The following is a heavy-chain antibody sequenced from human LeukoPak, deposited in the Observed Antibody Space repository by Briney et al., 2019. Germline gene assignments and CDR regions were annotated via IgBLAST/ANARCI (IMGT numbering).Heavy chain of an antibody. CDR1: GGTFSSYA. V-gene: IGHV1-69*05. Sequence: SVKVSCKASGGTFSSYAISWVRQAPGQGLEWMGRIIPIFGTANYAQKFQGRVTITTDESTSTAYMELSSLRSEDTAVCYCASAMEGYPHYMDVWGKGTTVTVSS. J-gene: IGHJ6*03. D-gene: IGHD2-15*01. CDR2: IIPIFGTA. CDR3: ASAMEGYPHYMDV.